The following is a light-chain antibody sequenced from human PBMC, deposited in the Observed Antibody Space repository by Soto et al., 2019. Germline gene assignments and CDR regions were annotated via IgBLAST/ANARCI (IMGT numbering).Light chain of an antibody. CDR2: SAS. Sequence: DIQMTQSPSSLSASVGDRVTITCRASQSISSYLNWYQHKPGKAPRLLIDSASTLQSGVPSRFSGSRSGTEFTLTISSLQPEDIATYYCQKFNNYPLTFGPGTKVDIK. V-gene: IGKV1-9*01. CDR3: QKFNNYPLT. CDR1: QSISSY. J-gene: IGKJ3*01.